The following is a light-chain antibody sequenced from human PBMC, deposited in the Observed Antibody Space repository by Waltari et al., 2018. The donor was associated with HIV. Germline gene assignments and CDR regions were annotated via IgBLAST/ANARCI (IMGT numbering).Light chain of an antibody. V-gene: IGLV8-61*01. CDR2: TTD. Sequence: QTVVTQEPSSSVSPGGPVPLTVGLNYGSVSPRHYPTWYQQTPGQAPRTLIFTTDIRSSGVPDLFAGSILGSKAALTITGAQADDESDYHCMLYMGSDTWLFGGGTRLTVL. CDR3: MLYMGSDTWL. CDR1: YGSVSPRHY. J-gene: IGLJ2*01.